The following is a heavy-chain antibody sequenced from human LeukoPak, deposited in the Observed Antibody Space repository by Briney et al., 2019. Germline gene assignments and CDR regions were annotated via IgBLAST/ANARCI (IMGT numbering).Heavy chain of an antibody. J-gene: IGHJ5*02. V-gene: IGHV3-48*03. Sequence: PGGSLRLSCAASGFTFSSYEMNWVRQAPGKGLEWVSYISSSGSTIYYADSVKGRLTISRDNAKNSLYLQMNSLRAEDTAVYYCARAKSVDTAMWFDPWGQGTLVTVSS. D-gene: IGHD5-18*01. CDR2: ISSSGSTI. CDR1: GFTFSSYE. CDR3: ARAKSVDTAMWFDP.